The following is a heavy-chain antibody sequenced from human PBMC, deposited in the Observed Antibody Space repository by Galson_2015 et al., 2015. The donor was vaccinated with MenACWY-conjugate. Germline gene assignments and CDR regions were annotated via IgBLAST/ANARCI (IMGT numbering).Heavy chain of an antibody. V-gene: IGHV3-30*18. CDR3: AKEMGFSYGYLIEY. Sequence: SLRLSCAASGFTFSNAWMNWVRQAPGKGLEWVADISYDGSNKYYADSVKGRFTISRDNSKNTLYLQMNSLRADDTAVYYCAKEMGFSYGYLIEYWGQGTLVTVSS. J-gene: IGHJ4*02. D-gene: IGHD5-18*01. CDR1: GFTFSNAW. CDR2: ISYDGSNK.